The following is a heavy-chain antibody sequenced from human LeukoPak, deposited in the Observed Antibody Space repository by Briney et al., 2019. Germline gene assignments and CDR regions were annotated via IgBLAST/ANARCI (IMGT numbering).Heavy chain of an antibody. CDR3: ARVKRQLVRTYYYYYMDV. CDR1: GGSFSGYY. V-gene: IGHV4-34*01. CDR2: INHSGST. Sequence: SETLSLTCAVYGGSFSGYYWSWIRQPPGEGLEWIGEINHSGSTNYNPSLKSRVTISVDTSKNQFSLKLSSVTAADTAVYYCARVKRQLVRTYYYYYMDVWGKGTTVTVSS. J-gene: IGHJ6*03. D-gene: IGHD6-6*01.